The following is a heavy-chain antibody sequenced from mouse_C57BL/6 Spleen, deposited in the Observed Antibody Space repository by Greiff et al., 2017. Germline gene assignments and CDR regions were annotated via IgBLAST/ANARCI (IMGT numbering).Heavy chain of an antibody. CDR1: GYTFTSYW. J-gene: IGHJ2*01. CDR3: AKSGGRSLCYFDY. D-gene: IGHD1-1*01. V-gene: IGHV1-55*01. Sequence: QVQLQQPGAELVKPGASVKMSCKASGYTFTSYWITWVQQRPGQGLEWIGDICPGSGSTNSTEKFKNKATLTVDTSSSTAYMQLTRLTSEDSAVYYGAKSGGRSLCYFDYWGTGTTLTVSS. CDR2: ICPGSGST.